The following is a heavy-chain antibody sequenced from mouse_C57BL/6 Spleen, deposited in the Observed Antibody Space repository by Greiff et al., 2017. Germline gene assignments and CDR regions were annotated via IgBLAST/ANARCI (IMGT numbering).Heavy chain of an antibody. V-gene: IGHV1-56*01. CDR3: ARSGQLRLLYYAMDY. Sequence: QVQLQQSGPELVRPGASVKISCKAPGYTFTSHWMQWVRQRPGQGLEWIGEIYPGSGSTYYNEKFKGKATLTVDTSSSTAYMQLSTLTSEDSAVYCCARSGQLRLLYYAMDYWGQGTSVTVSS. J-gene: IGHJ4*01. D-gene: IGHD3-2*02. CDR2: IYPGSGST. CDR1: GYTFTSHW.